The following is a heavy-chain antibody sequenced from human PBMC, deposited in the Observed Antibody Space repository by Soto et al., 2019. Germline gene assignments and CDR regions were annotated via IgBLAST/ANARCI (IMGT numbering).Heavy chain of an antibody. V-gene: IGHV3-23*01. CDR3: AKALWFGESSHYFDY. D-gene: IGHD3-10*01. CDR1: GFGFDSYA. CDR2: IGSSGGAI. Sequence: EVQLLESGGGLVQVGGSLRISCVGSGFGFDSYAMSWVRQAPGKGLAWVSGIGSSGGAIVYADSVRGRFTISRDNSRNALYLHMNSLRAGDTAVYYCAKALWFGESSHYFDYWGQGTLGTVSS. J-gene: IGHJ4*02.